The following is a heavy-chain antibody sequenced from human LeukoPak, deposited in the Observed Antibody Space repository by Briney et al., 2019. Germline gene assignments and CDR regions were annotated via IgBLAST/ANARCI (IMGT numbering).Heavy chain of an antibody. CDR3: ARGPYSSSWHSPLDY. J-gene: IGHJ4*02. CDR2: LYYNGST. V-gene: IGHV4-61*01. CDR1: GGSISSDSHY. D-gene: IGHD6-13*01. Sequence: SPETLSLTCVVSGGSISSDSHYWSWIRQPPGKGLEWIGCLYYNGSTNYNPSLKSRVTIPVDTSENQFSLKLTSVTAADTAVYYCARGPYSSSWHSPLDYWGQGALVTVSS.